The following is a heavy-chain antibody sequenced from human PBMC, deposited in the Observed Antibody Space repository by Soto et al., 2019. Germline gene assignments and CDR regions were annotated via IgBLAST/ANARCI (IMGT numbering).Heavy chain of an antibody. Sequence: QVQLVESGGGVVQPGRSLRLSCAASGFTFSSYGMHWVRQAPGKGLEWVAVISYDGSNKYYADSVKGRFTISRDNSKNTLYLQMNSLRAEDTDVYYCANGSEAYWGQGNLVTVSS. D-gene: IGHD6-25*01. CDR3: ANGSEAY. V-gene: IGHV3-30*18. CDR2: ISYDGSNK. J-gene: IGHJ4*02. CDR1: GFTFSSYG.